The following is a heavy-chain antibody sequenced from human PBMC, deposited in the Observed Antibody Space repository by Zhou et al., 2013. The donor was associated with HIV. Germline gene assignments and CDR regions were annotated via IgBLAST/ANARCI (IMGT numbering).Heavy chain of an antibody. Sequence: QVQLVQSGAEVKKPGSSVKVSCKASRATLNNYAITWVRQAPGQGLEWLGRINPILGVANYAQRFQGRVTISADRSTGTAYMELSRLTSEDTAVYYCARESGVSAALENLGYYHYYMDVWGKGPRSPSP. V-gene: IGHV1-69*04. D-gene: IGHD2-2*01. CDR2: INPILGVA. CDR1: RATLNNYA. CDR3: ARESGVSAALENLGYYHYYMDV. J-gene: IGHJ6*03.